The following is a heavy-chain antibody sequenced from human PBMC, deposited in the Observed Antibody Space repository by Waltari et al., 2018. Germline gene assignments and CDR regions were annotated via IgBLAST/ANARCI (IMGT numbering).Heavy chain of an antibody. V-gene: IGHV1-69*05. CDR3: ATTGGQITIFGVVPPDI. Sequence: QVQLVQSGAEVKKPGSSVKVSCKASGGTFSSYAISWVRQAPGQGLEWMGGIIPIFVTADYAQKFQGRVTITTDESTSTAYMELSSLRSEDTAVYYCATTGGQITIFGVVPPDIWGQGTMVTVSS. D-gene: IGHD3-3*01. J-gene: IGHJ3*02. CDR1: GGTFSSYA. CDR2: IIPIFVTA.